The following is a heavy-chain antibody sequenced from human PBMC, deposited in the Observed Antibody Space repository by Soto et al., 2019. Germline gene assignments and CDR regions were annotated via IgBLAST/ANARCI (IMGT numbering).Heavy chain of an antibody. CDR1: GFSLSTSGVG. V-gene: IGHV2-5*02. J-gene: IGHJ4*02. D-gene: IGHD3-3*01. Sequence: SGPTLVNPTQTLTLTCTFSGFSLSTSGVGVGWIRQPPGKALEWLALIYWDDDKRYSPSLKSRLTITKDTPKNQVVLTMTNMDPVDTATYYCAHSVRDFWSGYYTPFSPYYFDYWGQGTLVTVSS. CDR2: IYWDDDK. CDR3: AHSVRDFWSGYYTPFSPYYFDY.